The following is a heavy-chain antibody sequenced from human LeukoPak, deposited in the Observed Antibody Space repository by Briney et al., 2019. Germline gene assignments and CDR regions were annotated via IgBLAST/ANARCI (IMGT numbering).Heavy chain of an antibody. D-gene: IGHD2-15*01. CDR1: GFTFSSYA. Sequence: GGSLRLSCAASGFTFSSYAMSWVRQAPGKGLEWVSAISGSGGSTYYADSVKGRFTISRDNSKNTLYLQMNSLRAEDTAVYYCAKVSRGGSGGSCGDYFDYWGEGTLVTVSS. CDR3: AKVSRGGSGGSCGDYFDY. V-gene: IGHV3-23*01. CDR2: ISGSGGST. J-gene: IGHJ4*02.